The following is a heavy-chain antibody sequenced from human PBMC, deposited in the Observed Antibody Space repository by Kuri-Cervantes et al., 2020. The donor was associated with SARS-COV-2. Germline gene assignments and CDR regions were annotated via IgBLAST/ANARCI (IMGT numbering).Heavy chain of an antibody. V-gene: IGHV1-2*02. J-gene: IGHJ2*01. CDR2: INPNSGGT. D-gene: IGHD3-3*01. CDR1: GYTFTGYY. CDR3: ARALNDFWSGYYSSWYSDL. Sequence: ASVKVSCKASGYTFTGYYMHWVRQAPGQGLEWMGWINPNSGGTNYAQKFQGRVTMTRDTSISTAYMELSRLRSDDTAVYYCARALNDFWSGYYSSWYSDLWGRGTLVTVSS.